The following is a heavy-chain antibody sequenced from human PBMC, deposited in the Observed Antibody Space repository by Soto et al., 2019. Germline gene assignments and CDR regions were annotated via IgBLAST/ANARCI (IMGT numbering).Heavy chain of an antibody. J-gene: IGHJ5*02. Sequence: SETLSLTCAVSGGSISSGGYSWSWIRQPPGKGLEWIGYIYHSGSTYYNPSLKSRVTISVDRSKNQFSLKLSSVTAADTAVYYCAGSITMVRGAPPNWFDPWGQGTLVTVSS. CDR3: AGSITMVRGAPPNWFDP. D-gene: IGHD3-10*01. CDR1: GGSISSGGYS. V-gene: IGHV4-30-2*01. CDR2: IYHSGST.